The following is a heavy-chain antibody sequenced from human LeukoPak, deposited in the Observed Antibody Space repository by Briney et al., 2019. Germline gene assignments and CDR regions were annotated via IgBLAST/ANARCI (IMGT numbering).Heavy chain of an antibody. CDR2: IYYSGST. D-gene: IGHD3-22*01. CDR3: ARAYFDTSAYYPHFEF. J-gene: IGHJ4*02. CDR1: GDSFSIYY. Sequence: SETLSLTCTVSGDSFSIYYWTWIRQPPGKGREWIGYIYYSGSTNYNPSLKSRLTISIDTSKNQFFLKLSSVTAADTAVYYCARAYFDTSAYYPHFEFWGPGTLVTVSS. V-gene: IGHV4-59*08.